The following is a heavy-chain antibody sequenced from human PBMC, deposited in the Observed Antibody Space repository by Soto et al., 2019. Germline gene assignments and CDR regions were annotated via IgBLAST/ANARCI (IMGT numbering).Heavy chain of an antibody. Sequence: GESLKISCKGSGYTFTNYWIGWVRQMPGKGLEWMGIIYPGDTDTKYNPSFQGQVTISADKSITTTYLQWSSLKASDTAIYYCAASIFYYGMDVWGQGTTVTVSS. CDR2: IYPGDTDT. CDR1: GYTFTNYW. J-gene: IGHJ6*02. CDR3: AASIFYYGMDV. V-gene: IGHV5-51*01.